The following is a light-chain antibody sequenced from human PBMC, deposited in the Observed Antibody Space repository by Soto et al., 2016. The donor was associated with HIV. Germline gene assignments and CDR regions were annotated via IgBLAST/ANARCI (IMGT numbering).Light chain of an antibody. J-gene: IGLJ3*02. CDR2: DDS. CDR3: QVWDSSSDQKV. Sequence: SYELTQPPSVSVAPGKTAKFTCGGDRIGSKSVHWFQQKPGQAPKLVVYDDSDRPSGIPERFSGSNSGNTATLTISRVDAGDEADYYCQVWDSSSDQKVFGGGTKLTVL. CDR1: RIGSKS. V-gene: IGLV3-21*03.